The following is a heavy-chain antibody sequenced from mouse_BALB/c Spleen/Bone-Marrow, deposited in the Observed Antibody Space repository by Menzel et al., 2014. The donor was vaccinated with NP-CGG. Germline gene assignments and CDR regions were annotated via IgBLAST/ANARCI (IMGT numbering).Heavy chain of an antibody. CDR3: ARWRYPYAMDY. D-gene: IGHD2-12*01. CDR1: GYTFTSYV. Sequence: VQLKDSGPELVKPGASVKMSCKASGYTFTSYVIHWVKQKPGQGLDWIGYINPYNDGTKYNEKFKGKATLTSDKSSSTAYMELSSLTSEDSAVYYCARWRYPYAMDYWGQGTSVTVSS. CDR2: INPYNDGT. V-gene: IGHV1-14*01. J-gene: IGHJ4*01.